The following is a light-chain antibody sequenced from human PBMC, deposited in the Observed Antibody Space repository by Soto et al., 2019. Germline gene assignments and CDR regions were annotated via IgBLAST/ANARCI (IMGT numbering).Light chain of an antibody. CDR2: GAS. J-gene: IGKJ1*01. Sequence: DIQLTQSPSFLSASVGDRVTITCRASQGIRSYLAWYRQRPGKAPELLIYGASTLRPGGASRFSGSGSGTDFTLTISSLQPEDFATYYCQQSYNTPRTFGQGTKVEIK. CDR3: QQSYNTPRT. CDR1: QGIRSY. V-gene: IGKV1-39*01.